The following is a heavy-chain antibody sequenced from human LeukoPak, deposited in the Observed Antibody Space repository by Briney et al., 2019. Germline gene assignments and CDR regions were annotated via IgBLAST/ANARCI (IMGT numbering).Heavy chain of an antibody. CDR3: ARVFSWVRKFDY. CDR2: IYTSGST. D-gene: IGHD3-10*01. CDR1: GGSISSYY. J-gene: IGHJ4*02. Sequence: SETLSLTCTVSGGSISSYYWSWIRQPAGKGLEWIGRIYTSGSTNYNPSLKSRVTISVDTSKNQFSLKLSSVTAADTAVYYCARVFSWVRKFDYWGQGTLVTVSS. V-gene: IGHV4-4*07.